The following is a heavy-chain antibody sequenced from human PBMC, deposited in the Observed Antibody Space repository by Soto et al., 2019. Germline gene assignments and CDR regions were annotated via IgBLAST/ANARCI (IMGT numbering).Heavy chain of an antibody. CDR3: ACPTIRDHSAFDI. CDR1: GFTFSSYS. J-gene: IGHJ3*02. Sequence: QVQLVESGGGVVQPGRSLRLSCAASGFTFSSYSMHWVRQAPGKGLEWVAVISSDGSKKYYADSGKGRFTIFRDNSKNTLYLQMNSLRPEDTAVYYCACPTIRDHSAFDIWGQGTMVTVSS. CDR2: ISSDGSKK. V-gene: IGHV3-30-3*01. D-gene: IGHD5-18*01.